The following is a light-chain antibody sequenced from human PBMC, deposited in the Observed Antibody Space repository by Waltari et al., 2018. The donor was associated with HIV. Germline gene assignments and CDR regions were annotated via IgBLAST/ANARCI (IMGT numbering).Light chain of an antibody. CDR1: SRALRASNF. Sequence: QSALTQPPSAFASPGQSVTISCTGTSRALRASNFVDWYPPHPGKAPRLMIYGFNKRPSGVPSRFSGAKSGSVASLTVSGLQADDEADYYCSSYAGPDNRVVFGGGTKLTV. CDR3: SSYAGPDNRVV. CDR2: GFN. J-gene: IGLJ2*01. V-gene: IGLV2-8*01.